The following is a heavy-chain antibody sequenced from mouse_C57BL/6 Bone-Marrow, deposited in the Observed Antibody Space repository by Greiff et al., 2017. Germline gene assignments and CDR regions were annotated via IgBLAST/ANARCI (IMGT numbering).Heavy chain of an antibody. CDR2: INPSSGYT. Sequence: QVQLQQSGAELARPGASVKMSCKASGYTFTSYTMHWVKQRPGQGLEWIGYINPSSGYTKYNQKFKDKATLTADKSSSTAYMQLSSLTSEDSAVYYCARFGYGSSPDYWGQGTTLTVSS. D-gene: IGHD1-1*01. CDR1: GYTFTSYT. CDR3: ARFGYGSSPDY. V-gene: IGHV1-4*01. J-gene: IGHJ2*01.